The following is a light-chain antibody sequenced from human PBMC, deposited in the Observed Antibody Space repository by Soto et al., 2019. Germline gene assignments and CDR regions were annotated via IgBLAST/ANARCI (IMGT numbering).Light chain of an antibody. J-gene: IGKJ3*01. CDR3: QQLHSYPL. V-gene: IGKV1-9*01. CDR1: QGISSY. Sequence: DIQLTQSPSFLSASVGDRVTITCRASQGISSYLAWYQQKPGKAPKLLIYAASTLQSGVPSRFSGSGSGTEFTLTISSLQPEDFATYYCQQLHSYPLFGPGTKVDIK. CDR2: AAS.